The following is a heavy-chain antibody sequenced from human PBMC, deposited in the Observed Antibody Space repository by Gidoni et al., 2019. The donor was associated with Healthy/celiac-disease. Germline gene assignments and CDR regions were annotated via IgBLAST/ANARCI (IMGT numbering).Heavy chain of an antibody. Sequence: VSCKASGGTFSSYAISWVRQAPGQGLEWMGGIIPIFGTANYAQKFQGRVTITADESTSTAYMELSSLRSEDTAVYYCARGRHLYDFWSGYWTNYYYYGMDFWGQGTTVTVSS. CDR3: ARGRHLYDFWSGYWTNYYYYGMDF. V-gene: IGHV1-69*01. D-gene: IGHD3-3*01. CDR2: IIPIFGTA. CDR1: GGTFSSYA. J-gene: IGHJ6*02.